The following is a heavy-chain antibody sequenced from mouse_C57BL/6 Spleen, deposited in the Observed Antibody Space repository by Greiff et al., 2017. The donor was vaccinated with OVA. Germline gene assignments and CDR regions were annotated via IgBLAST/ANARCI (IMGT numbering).Heavy chain of an antibody. Sequence: QVQLQQSGSELRSPGSSVKLSCKDFDSEVLPIAYMSWVRQKPGHGFEWIGGILPSIGRTIYGEKFEDKATLDADTLSNTAYLELNSLTSEDSAIYYCARLDYGSSYWYFDVWGTGTTVTVSS. V-gene: IGHV15-2*01. CDR2: ILPSIGRT. CDR3: ARLDYGSSYWYFDV. J-gene: IGHJ1*03. CDR1: DSEVLPIAY. D-gene: IGHD1-1*01.